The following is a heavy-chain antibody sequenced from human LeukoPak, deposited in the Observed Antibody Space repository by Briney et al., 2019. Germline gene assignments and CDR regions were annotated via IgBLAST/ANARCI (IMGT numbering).Heavy chain of an antibody. V-gene: IGHV3-43*02. Sequence: GGSLRLSCVASGLNFDDSAMHGVRQALGKGLEWVSLISADGGSTFSADSVKGRFSISRDNSKNSLYLQMNSLRSEDTAMYYCAKESGKFDYWGQGTLVAVSS. CDR1: GLNFDDSA. J-gene: IGHJ4*02. CDR3: AKESGKFDY. CDR2: ISADGGST.